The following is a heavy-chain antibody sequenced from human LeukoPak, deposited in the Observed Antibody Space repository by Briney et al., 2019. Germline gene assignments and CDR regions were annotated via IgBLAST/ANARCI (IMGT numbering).Heavy chain of an antibody. V-gene: IGHV3-23*01. CDR1: GFTFINYA. D-gene: IGHD3-10*01. CDR3: ARVLTDYYGSGSHSDY. Sequence: GGSLRLSCAASGFTFINYAMSWVRQAPGKGLEWVSLISKSSDATYYAPSVKGRFTISRDNSKNTLYLQMNSLRAEDTAVYYCARVLTDYYGSGSHSDYWGQGTLVTVSS. J-gene: IGHJ4*02. CDR2: ISKSSDAT.